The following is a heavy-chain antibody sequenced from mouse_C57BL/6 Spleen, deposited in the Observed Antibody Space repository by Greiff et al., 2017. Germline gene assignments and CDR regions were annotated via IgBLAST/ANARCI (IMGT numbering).Heavy chain of an antibody. J-gene: IGHJ1*03. CDR3: ERDGNWDGDE. V-gene: IGHV3-6*01. CDR2: ISYDGSN. D-gene: IGHD4-1*01. CDR1: GYSITSGYY. Sequence: VQLKESGPGLVKPSQSLSLTCSVTGYSITSGYYWNWIRQFPGNKLEWMGYISYDGSNNYNPSLKNRISITRDTSKNQFSMKSNSVTTEETDKYDGERDGNWDGDEGGTGKKVKVSS.